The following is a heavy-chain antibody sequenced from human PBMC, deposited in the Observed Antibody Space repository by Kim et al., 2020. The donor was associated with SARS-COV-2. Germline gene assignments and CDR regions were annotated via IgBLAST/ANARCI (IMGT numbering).Heavy chain of an antibody. V-gene: IGHV3-72*01. CDR2: IRNQVSSYTT. CDR3: TRVFGSHYDVLTTYWQGAGVY. CDR1: ELTFSEHY. Sequence: GGSLRLSCAVSELTFSEHYIDWVRQAPGKGLEWVGRIRNQVSSYTTEYAASVKGRFTISRDDSKKSAYLQMNSLKTEDTAFYYCTRVFGSHYDVLTTYWQGAGVYRGQGTLVIVSS. J-gene: IGHJ4*02. D-gene: IGHD3-9*01.